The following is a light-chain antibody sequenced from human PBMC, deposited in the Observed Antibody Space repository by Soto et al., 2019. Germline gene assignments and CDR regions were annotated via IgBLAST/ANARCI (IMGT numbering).Light chain of an antibody. CDR2: GAF. CDR1: QSIRSNY. V-gene: IGKV3D-20*02. Sequence: EIVLTQSPGTLSLSPGERATLSCRASQSIRSNYLAWYQQKPGQAPRFLIYGAFSRATGIPDRFSGSGSGTDFTLTISRLEPEDFAVYYCQHRSNWPPTITFGQGTRLEIK. CDR3: QHRSNWPPTIT. J-gene: IGKJ5*01.